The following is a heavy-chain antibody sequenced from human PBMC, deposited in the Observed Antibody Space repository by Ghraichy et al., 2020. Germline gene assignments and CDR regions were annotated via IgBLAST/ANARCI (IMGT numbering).Heavy chain of an antibody. J-gene: IGHJ4*02. CDR3: ARVYYDSSGYYYDTYYFDY. Sequence: ASVKVSCKASGYTFTSYGISWVRQAPGQGLEWMGWISAYNGNTNYAQKLQGRVTMTTDTSTSTAYMELRSLRSDDTAVYYCARVYYDSSGYYYDTYYFDYWGQGTLVTVSS. V-gene: IGHV1-18*01. CDR2: ISAYNGNT. CDR1: GYTFTSYG. D-gene: IGHD3-22*01.